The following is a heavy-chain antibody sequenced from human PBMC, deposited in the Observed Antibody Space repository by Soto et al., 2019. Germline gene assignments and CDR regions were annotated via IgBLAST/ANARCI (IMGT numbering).Heavy chain of an antibody. CDR1: GYTLTELS. D-gene: IGHD3-9*01. J-gene: IGHJ4*02. CDR3: TSVDLLTGYYKGFDY. V-gene: IGHV1-24*01. CDR2: CDPEDGET. Sequence: QVQLVQSGAEVKKPGASVKVSCKVSGYTLTELSMHWVRQAPGKGLEWMGGCDPEDGETIYAQKFQGRVTMTEDTSTDTDYLELSSLRYEDTAVYYCTSVDLLTGYYKGFDYWGQGTLVTVSS.